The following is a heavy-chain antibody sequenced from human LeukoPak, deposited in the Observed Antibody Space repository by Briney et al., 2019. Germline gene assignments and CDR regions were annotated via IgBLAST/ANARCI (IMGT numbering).Heavy chain of an antibody. J-gene: IGHJ4*02. CDR3: ARDKYTGYETFDY. CDR2: INPNNGGT. D-gene: IGHD5-12*01. Sequence: VASVKDSCKASGYTFIGYYIHWVRQALGQGLEWMGWINPNNGGTNYAQKFQGRVTMTRDTSISTAYMELNRLTSDDTAVYYCARDKYTGYETFDYWGQGTPVTVSS. V-gene: IGHV1-2*02. CDR1: GYTFIGYY.